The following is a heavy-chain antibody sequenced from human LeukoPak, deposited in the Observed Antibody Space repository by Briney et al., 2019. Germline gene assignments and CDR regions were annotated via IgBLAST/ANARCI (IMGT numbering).Heavy chain of an antibody. CDR2: IYYSGST. CDR3: ARDMRGDYAYYYYYYMDV. Sequence: SETLSLTCTVSGGSISSSSYYWGWIRQPPGKGLEWIGSIYYSGSTYYNPSLKSRVTISVDTSKNQFSLKLSSVTAADTAVYYCARDMRGDYAYYYYYYMDVWGKGTTVTVSS. J-gene: IGHJ6*03. D-gene: IGHD4-17*01. V-gene: IGHV4-39*07. CDR1: GGSISSSSYY.